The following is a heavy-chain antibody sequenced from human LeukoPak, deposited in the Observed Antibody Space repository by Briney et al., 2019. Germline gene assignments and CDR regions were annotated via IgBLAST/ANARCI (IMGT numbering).Heavy chain of an antibody. CDR1: GCSFTSYW. Sequence: GGSLQISCKGSGCSFTSYWIGWVRQLPGKGLEGMGIIFPGHSDPRYTPSFQGQLTISADKSISTAYLQWSSLKASDTAMYYCARLSAARPVYYMYVWGKGTTVTVSS. V-gene: IGHV5-51*01. CDR2: IFPGHSDP. D-gene: IGHD6-6*01. J-gene: IGHJ6*03. CDR3: ARLSAARPVYYMYV.